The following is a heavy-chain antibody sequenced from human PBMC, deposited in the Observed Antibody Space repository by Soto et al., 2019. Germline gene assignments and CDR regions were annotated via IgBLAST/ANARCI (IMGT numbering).Heavy chain of an antibody. J-gene: IGHJ4*02. D-gene: IGHD3-10*01. CDR3: AKERASFVSGSDTYYFDY. Sequence: EVQLLESGGGLVQPGGSLRISCIGSGFTFSSNAMSWVRQAPGKGLEWVSAISRSGGTTYYADSVKGRFAVSRDNSNNRLYLKMNSLGAEDTAVYYCAKERASFVSGSDTYYFDYWGQGPLVTASS. V-gene: IGHV3-23*01. CDR2: ISRSGGTT. CDR1: GFTFSSNA.